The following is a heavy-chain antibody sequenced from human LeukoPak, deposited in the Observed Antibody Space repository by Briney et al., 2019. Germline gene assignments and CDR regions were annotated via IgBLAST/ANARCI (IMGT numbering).Heavy chain of an antibody. V-gene: IGHV3-30*02. Sequence: PGGSLRLSCAASGFTFSSYGMHWVRQAPGKGLEWVAFIRYDGSNKYYADSVKGRFTISRDNSKNTLYLQMNSLRAEDTAVYYCARGGSSGRLAGIWGQGTMVTVSS. CDR1: GFTFSSYG. J-gene: IGHJ3*02. CDR2: IRYDGSNK. D-gene: IGHD1-26*01. CDR3: ARGGSSGRLAGI.